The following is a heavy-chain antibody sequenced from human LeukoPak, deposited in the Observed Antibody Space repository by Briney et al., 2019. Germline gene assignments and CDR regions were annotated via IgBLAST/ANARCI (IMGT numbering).Heavy chain of an antibody. CDR1: GFTFSIYA. Sequence: PGGSLRLSCAASGFTFSIYAMSWVRQAPGKGLEWVSAISGSGGSTYSADSVKGRFTISRDNSKNTLYLQVNSLRAEDTAVYHCAKVGPMVSAAGPLDYWGQGTLVTVSS. D-gene: IGHD6-13*01. CDR2: ISGSGGST. J-gene: IGHJ4*02. CDR3: AKVGPMVSAAGPLDY. V-gene: IGHV3-23*01.